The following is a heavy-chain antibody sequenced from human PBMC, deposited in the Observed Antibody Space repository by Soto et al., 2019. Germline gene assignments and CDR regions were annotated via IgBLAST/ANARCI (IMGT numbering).Heavy chain of an antibody. J-gene: IGHJ6*02. CDR2: INPSGGST. V-gene: IGHV1-46*01. Sequence: QVQLVQSGAEVKKPGASVKVSCKASGYTFTSYYMHWVRQAPGQGLEWMGIINPSGGSTSYAQKFQGRVTMTRDASTSTVYMELSSLRSEDTAVYYCATRSEMATISGGREPQYYYYYDGMDVWGQGTTVTVSS. CDR3: ATRSEMATISGGREPQYYYYYDGMDV. CDR1: GYTFTSYY. D-gene: IGHD5-12*01.